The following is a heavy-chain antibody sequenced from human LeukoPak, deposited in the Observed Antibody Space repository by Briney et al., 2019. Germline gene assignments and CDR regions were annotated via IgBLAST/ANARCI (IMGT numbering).Heavy chain of an antibody. CDR3: ARDMSSVLRFLEWSPRHSLDY. V-gene: IGHV1-46*01. CDR1: GYSFTRDY. Sequence: ASVKVSCKTSGYSFTRDYIHWVRQAPGQGLEWIGIINPSDGSTTYAQKFQGRVTMTRDMSTSTVYMELSSLRSEDTAVYYCARDMSSVLRFLEWSPRHSLDYWGQGTLVTVSS. CDR2: INPSDGST. D-gene: IGHD3-3*01. J-gene: IGHJ4*02.